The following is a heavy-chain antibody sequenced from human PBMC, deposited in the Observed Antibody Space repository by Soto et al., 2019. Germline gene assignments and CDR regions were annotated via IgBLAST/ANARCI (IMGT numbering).Heavy chain of an antibody. CDR2: LNPNTGDS. Sequence: ASVKVSCKASGYTFTSYDIYWVRQAIGQGLEWMGWLNPNTGDSAYAQKFQGRISVTSDTSINTVHMELSSLRSEDTAVYYCARRAETNGWNGFGADKYYFDFWGQGTLVTVSS. CDR3: ARRAETNGWNGFGADKYYFDF. D-gene: IGHD1-1*01. CDR1: GYTFTSYD. J-gene: IGHJ4*02. V-gene: IGHV1-8*01.